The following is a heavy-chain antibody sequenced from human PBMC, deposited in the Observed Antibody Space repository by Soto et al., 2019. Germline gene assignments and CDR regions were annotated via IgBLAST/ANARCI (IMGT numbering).Heavy chain of an antibody. D-gene: IGHD2-2*01. CDR1: GGFISSGDNY. CDR2: IHHSGGT. J-gene: IGHJ6*01. Sequence: SEPLSLTWTVSGGFISSGDNYLSLIRLTPGKGLECIGHIHHSGGTYYNPSLKGRVTISVGTSKNQFSLKLSSVTAADTAVFYCARDIVVVPAAISGGYYYGMDVWGQGTTVT. V-gene: IGHV4-30-4*01. CDR3: ARDIVVVPAAISGGYYYGMDV.